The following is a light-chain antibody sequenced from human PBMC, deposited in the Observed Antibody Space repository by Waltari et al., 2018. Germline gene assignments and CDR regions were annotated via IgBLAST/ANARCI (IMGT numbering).Light chain of an antibody. Sequence: IVLTQSPAPLSLSPGERATLSCRASQSVSSYLAWYQQKPGQAPRLLIYDASNRATGIPARVSGSGSGTGFTLTISRLEPEDFAVYYCQQRSNWLALTFGGGTKVEIK. CDR3: QQRSNWLALT. CDR2: DAS. J-gene: IGKJ4*01. CDR1: QSVSSY. V-gene: IGKV3-11*01.